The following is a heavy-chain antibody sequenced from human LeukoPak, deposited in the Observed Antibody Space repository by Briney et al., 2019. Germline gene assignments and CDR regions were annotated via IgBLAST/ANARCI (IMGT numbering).Heavy chain of an antibody. D-gene: IGHD3-22*01. CDR3: ARGPDYYDSSGYYADY. CDR2: INPNSGGT. Sequence: EASVKVSCKASGYTFTDSYMYWVRQAPGQGLEWMGWINPNSGGTNYAQKFQGRVTMTRDTSVSTAYMELSRLRSDDTAVYYCARGPDYYDSSGYYADYWGQGTLVTVSS. CDR1: GYTFTDSY. J-gene: IGHJ4*02. V-gene: IGHV1-2*02.